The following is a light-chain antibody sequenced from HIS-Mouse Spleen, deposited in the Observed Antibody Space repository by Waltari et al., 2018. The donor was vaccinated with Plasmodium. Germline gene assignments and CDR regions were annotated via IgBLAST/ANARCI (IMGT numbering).Light chain of an antibody. V-gene: IGKV1-39*01. CDR1: QSISSY. Sequence: IQMTHSPSSLSASVRDIVTITCRSSQSISSYLNWYQQKPGKAPKLLIYAASSLQSGVPSRFSGSGSGTDFTLTISSLQPEDFATYYCQQSYSTWTFGQGTKVEIK. CDR2: AAS. CDR3: QQSYSTWT. J-gene: IGKJ1*01.